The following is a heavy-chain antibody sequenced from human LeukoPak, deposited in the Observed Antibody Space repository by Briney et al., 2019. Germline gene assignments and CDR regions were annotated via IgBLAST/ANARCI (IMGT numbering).Heavy chain of an antibody. V-gene: IGHV4-59*08. CDR3: ARHSSGSYPHYFDY. D-gene: IGHD1-26*01. J-gene: IGHJ4*02. Sequence: SETLSLTCTVSGGSISNYYWSWIRQPPGKGLEWIGYIYYSGSTNYNPSLKSRVTISGDTSKNQFSLKLSSVTAAETAVYYCARHSSGSYPHYFDYWGQGILVTVSS. CDR1: GGSISNYY. CDR2: IYYSGST.